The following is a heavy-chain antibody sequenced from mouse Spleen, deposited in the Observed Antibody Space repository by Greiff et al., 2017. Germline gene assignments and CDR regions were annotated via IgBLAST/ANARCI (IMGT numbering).Heavy chain of an antibody. V-gene: IGHV1-50*01. CDR2: IDPSDSYT. Sequence: QVQLQQPGAELVKPGASVKLSCKASGYTFTSYWMQWVKQRPGQGLEWIGEIDPSDSYTNYNQKFKGKATLTVDTSSSTAYMQLSSLTSEDSAVYYCARHRYDLDYWGQGTTLTVSS. J-gene: IGHJ2*01. D-gene: IGHD2-14*01. CDR1: GYTFTSYW. CDR3: ARHRYDLDY.